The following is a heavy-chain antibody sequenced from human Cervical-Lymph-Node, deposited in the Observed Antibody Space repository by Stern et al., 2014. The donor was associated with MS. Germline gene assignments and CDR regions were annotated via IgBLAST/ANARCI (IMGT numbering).Heavy chain of an antibody. V-gene: IGHV3-9*01. CDR3: AKSFSSSWYVAYYFDY. CDR1: GFTFDDYA. Sequence: VQLVESGGGLVQPGRSLRLSCAASGFTFDDYAMHWVRQAPGKGLEWVSGISWNSGSIAYADSFKGRFTISRDNAKNSLYLQMNSLRAEDTALYYCAKSFSSSWYVAYYFDYWGQGILVTVSS. D-gene: IGHD6-13*01. CDR2: ISWNSGSI. J-gene: IGHJ4*02.